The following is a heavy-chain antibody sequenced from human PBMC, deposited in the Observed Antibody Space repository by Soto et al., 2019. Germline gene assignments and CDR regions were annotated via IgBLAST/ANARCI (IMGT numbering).Heavy chain of an antibody. CDR2: INAGNGDT. CDR3: ASTKSCSNGVYYLNALDI. V-gene: IGHV1-3*01. Sequence: EASVKVSCKASGYIFTPCAIHWVRQAPGQRLEWMGWINAGNGDTKYSQKFQGRVTISRDTSARTAYMELNSLRSEDTAVYYCASTKSCSNGVYYLNALDIWGHGTLVIVS. D-gene: IGHD2-8*01. CDR1: GYIFTPCA. J-gene: IGHJ3*02.